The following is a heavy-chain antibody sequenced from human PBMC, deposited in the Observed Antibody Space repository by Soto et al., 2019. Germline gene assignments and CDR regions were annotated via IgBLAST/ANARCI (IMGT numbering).Heavy chain of an antibody. J-gene: IGHJ5*02. CDR1: GFTFSSYA. V-gene: IGHV3-23*01. CDR2: ISGSGGST. CDR3: AKDHDDYGDPRFDP. Sequence: EVQLLESGGGLVQPGGSLRLSCAASGFTFSSYAMSWVRQAPGKGLEWVSAISGSGGSTYSADSVKGRFTIPRDNSKNTLYLQMNSLRAEDTAVYYCAKDHDDYGDPRFDPWGQGTLVTVSS. D-gene: IGHD4-17*01.